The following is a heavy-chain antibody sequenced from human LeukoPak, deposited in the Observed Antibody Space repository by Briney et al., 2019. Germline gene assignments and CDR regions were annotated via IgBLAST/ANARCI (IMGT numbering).Heavy chain of an antibody. CDR3: ARDPAVAGTQDDC. V-gene: IGHV1-69*13. D-gene: IGHD6-19*01. J-gene: IGHJ4*02. CDR2: IIPIFGTA. CDR1: GGTFSSYA. Sequence: ASAKVSCKASGGTFSSYAISWVRQAPGQGLEWMGGIIPIFGTANYAQKFQGRVTITADESTSTAYMELSSLRSEDTAVYYCARDPAVAGTQDDCWGRGTLVTVSS.